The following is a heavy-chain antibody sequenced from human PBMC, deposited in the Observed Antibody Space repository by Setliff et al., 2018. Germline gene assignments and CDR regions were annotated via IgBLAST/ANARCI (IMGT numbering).Heavy chain of an antibody. Sequence: SETLSLTCAVSGGSISSSYWWSWVRQSPGKGLEWIGEIYHSGDTNSNPSLKSRVTMSVDTSKNQFSLKLNSVTAADTATYYCARDRSYYASGSFTKWFDYWGQGALVTVSS. CDR2: IYHSGDT. D-gene: IGHD3-10*01. CDR1: GGSISSSYW. J-gene: IGHJ4*02. V-gene: IGHV4-4*02. CDR3: ARDRSYYASGSFTKWFDY.